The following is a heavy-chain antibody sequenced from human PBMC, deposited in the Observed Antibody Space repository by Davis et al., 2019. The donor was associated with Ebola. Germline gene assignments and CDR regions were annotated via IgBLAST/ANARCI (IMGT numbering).Heavy chain of an antibody. CDR2: IYYSGST. CDR1: GGSISSYY. CDR3: ARHGQLVQGFDY. J-gene: IGHJ4*02. V-gene: IGHV4-39*01. D-gene: IGHD6-13*01. Sequence: PSETLSLTCTVSGGSISSYYWGWIRQPPGKGLEWIGSIYYSGSTYYNPSLKSRVTISVDTSKNQFSLKLSSVTAADTAVYYCARHGQLVQGFDYWGQGTLVTVSS.